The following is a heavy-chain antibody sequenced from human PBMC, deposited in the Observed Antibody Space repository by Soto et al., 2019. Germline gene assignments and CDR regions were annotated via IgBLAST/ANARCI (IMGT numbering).Heavy chain of an antibody. D-gene: IGHD1-26*01. J-gene: IGHJ4*02. V-gene: IGHV4-59*02. CDR2: TSYSGNT. CDR3: ARDGVGPFDY. Sequence: QVQLQESGPGLLKPSETLSLTCTISGGSVSSYQWSWIRQPPGKGLEWIGLTSYSGNTVYNPSLKSRVAFSEDTSKNHFSLTLTSVTAADTAVYYCARDGVGPFDYWGQGTLVTVSS. CDR1: GGSVSSYQ.